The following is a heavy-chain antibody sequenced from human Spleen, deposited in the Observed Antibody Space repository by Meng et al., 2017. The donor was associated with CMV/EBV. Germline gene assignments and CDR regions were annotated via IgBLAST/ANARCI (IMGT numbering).Heavy chain of an antibody. CDR1: GGSFSGYY. V-gene: IGHV4-34*01. CDR2: INHSGST. D-gene: IGHD5-24*01. CDR3: ARRGRWLQSTIDY. Sequence: LSLTCAVYGGSFSGYYWSWIRQPPGKGLEWIGEINHSGSTNYNPSLKSRVTISVDTSKNQFSLKLSSVTAADTAVYYCARRGRWLQSTIDYWGQGTLVTVSS. J-gene: IGHJ4*02.